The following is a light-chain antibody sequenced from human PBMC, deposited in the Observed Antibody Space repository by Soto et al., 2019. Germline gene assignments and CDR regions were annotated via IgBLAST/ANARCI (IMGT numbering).Light chain of an antibody. J-gene: IGKJ1*01. CDR1: QSVSSSY. CDR2: GAS. CDR3: QHYDNWT. V-gene: IGKV3D-15*01. Sequence: EIVLTQSPGTLSLSPGERATLSCRASQSVSSSYLAWYQQKPGQAPRLLIYGASTRATGIPARSSGSGSGTEFTLTISSLQSEDFAVYYCQHYDNWTFGQGTKVDIK.